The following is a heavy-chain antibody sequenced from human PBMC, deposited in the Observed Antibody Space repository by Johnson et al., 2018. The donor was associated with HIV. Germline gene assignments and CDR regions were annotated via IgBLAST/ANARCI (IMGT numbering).Heavy chain of an antibody. CDR3: ARAGVVCSTASHDAFDI. CDR2: ISWNSGSI. V-gene: IGHV3-23*04. D-gene: IGHD2-21*01. J-gene: IGHJ3*02. Sequence: VQLVESGGGLVQPGGSLRLSCAASGFTFSSYAMSWVRQAPGKGLEWVSGISWNSGSIGYADSVKGRFTVSRDNSKNTLYLQMNSLRAEDTAVYYCARAGVVCSTASHDAFDIWGQGTLVIVSS. CDR1: GFTFSSYA.